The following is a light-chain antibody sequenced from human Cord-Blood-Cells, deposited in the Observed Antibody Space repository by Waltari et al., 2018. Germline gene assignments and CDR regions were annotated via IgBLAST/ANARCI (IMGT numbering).Light chain of an antibody. V-gene: IGKV1-39*01. CDR3: QQNYSTPPT. CDR1: QSISSY. J-gene: IGKJ1*01. CDR2: AAS. Sequence: DIQMTQSPYSLSASVGDRVTITCRASQSISSYLNWYQQKPGKAPKLLIYAASSLESGVPYRFSGSGSGTDFTLTISSLQAEDFAAYYCQQNYSTPPTFGQGTKVEIK.